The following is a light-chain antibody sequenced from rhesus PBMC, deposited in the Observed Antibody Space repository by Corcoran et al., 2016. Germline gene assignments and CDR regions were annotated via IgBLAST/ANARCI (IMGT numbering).Light chain of an antibody. CDR1: QGISSY. J-gene: IGKJ4*01. CDR3: QQHNSYPLT. Sequence: DIQMTQSPSSLSASVGDRVTITCRASQGISSYLAWYQQKPGKAPKLLIYAASTLQSGVPSRFSGSGSGTDFTLTISSLQREDFATYYCQQHNSYPLTFGGGTKVELK. CDR2: AAS. V-gene: IGKV1-25*01.